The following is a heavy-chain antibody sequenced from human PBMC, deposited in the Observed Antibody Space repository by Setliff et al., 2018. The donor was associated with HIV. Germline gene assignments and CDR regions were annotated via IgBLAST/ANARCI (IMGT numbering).Heavy chain of an antibody. V-gene: IGHV4-4*07. J-gene: IGHJ6*03. CDR2: IGPIYTSGST. Sequence: SETLSLTCTVSGGSISSYYWTWIRQPAGKGLEWIWRIGPIYTSGSTKYNTSLEIRVTMSLDTSKNQFSLGMYSVTAADTAVYYCARGVAAAGALMDVWGKGTTVTVSS. D-gene: IGHD6-13*01. CDR1: GGSISSYY. CDR3: ARGVAAAGALMDV.